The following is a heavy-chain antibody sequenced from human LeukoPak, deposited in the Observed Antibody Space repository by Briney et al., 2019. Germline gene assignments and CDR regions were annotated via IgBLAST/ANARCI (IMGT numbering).Heavy chain of an antibody. CDR3: ARDGTAPGLYFDL. CDR1: GFTFTDYW. CDR2: IREDGGEK. Sequence: GGSLRLSCAVSGFTFTDYWMNWVRQAPGKGLEWVASIREDGGEKSYVDSVKGRFTISRDNTKNSLYLQMSSLWAEDTAVYYCARDGTAPGLYFDLWGRGTLVTVSS. V-gene: IGHV3-7*01. J-gene: IGHJ4*01. D-gene: IGHD6-13*01.